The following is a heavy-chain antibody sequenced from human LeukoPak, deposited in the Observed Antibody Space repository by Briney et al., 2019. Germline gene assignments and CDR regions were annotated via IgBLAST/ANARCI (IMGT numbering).Heavy chain of an antibody. Sequence: ASVKVSCKASGYTFTGYYMHWVRQAPGQGREWMGWINSNSGGTNYAQKFQGRVTMTSDTSISTAYMEMSRLRADDTAVYYCAREGAWDNRGDAFDIWGQGTMVTVSS. CDR3: AREGAWDNRGDAFDI. CDR1: GYTFTGYY. J-gene: IGHJ3*02. D-gene: IGHD3-10*01. V-gene: IGHV1-2*02. CDR2: INSNSGGT.